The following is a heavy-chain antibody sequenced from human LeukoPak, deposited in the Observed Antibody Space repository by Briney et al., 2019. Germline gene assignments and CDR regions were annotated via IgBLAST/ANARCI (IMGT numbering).Heavy chain of an antibody. CDR2: IKQDGSEK. V-gene: IGHV3-7*01. CDR3: ARDYYYGSGRLGYMDV. D-gene: IGHD3-10*01. Sequence: GGSLRLSCAASGFTLSSYWMSWVRQAPGKGLEWVANIKQDGSEKYYVDSVKGRFTISRDNAKNSLYLQMNSLSTEDTAVYYCARDYYYGSGRLGYMDVWGKGTTVTVSS. CDR1: GFTLSSYW. J-gene: IGHJ6*03.